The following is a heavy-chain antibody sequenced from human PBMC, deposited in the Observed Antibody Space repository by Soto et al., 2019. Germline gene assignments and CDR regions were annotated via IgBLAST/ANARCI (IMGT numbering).Heavy chain of an antibody. CDR1: GGSISSGDYY. J-gene: IGHJ4*02. CDR2: IYYSGST. V-gene: IGHV4-30-4*02. CDR3: ARDHDYRDWHFDY. D-gene: IGHD4-17*01. Sequence: PSETLSLTCTVSGGSISSGDYYWSWIRQPPGKGLEWIGYIYYSGSTYYNPSLKSRVTISVDTSKNQFSLKLSSVTAADTAVYYCARDHDYRDWHFDYWGQGTLVTVSS.